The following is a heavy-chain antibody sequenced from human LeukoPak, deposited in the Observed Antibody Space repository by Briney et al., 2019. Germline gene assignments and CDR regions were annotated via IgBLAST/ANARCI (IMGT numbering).Heavy chain of an antibody. V-gene: IGHV1-18*01. J-gene: IGHJ4*02. CDR2: ISGYNGNT. Sequence: GASVKVSCKASGFTFTNYAVHWVRQAPGQRLEWMGWISGYNGNTKYAQNLQGRVTMTTDTSTNTAYMELRSLRSDDTAVYYCARDQTSSRYSWATPPFDFWGQGTLVTVSS. D-gene: IGHD6-13*01. CDR3: ARDQTSSRYSWATPPFDF. CDR1: GFTFTNYA.